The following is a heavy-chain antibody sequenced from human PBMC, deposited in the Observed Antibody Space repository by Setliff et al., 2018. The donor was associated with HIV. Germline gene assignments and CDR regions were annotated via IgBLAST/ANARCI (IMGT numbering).Heavy chain of an antibody. D-gene: IGHD3-10*01. V-gene: IGHV1-69*13. J-gene: IGHJ5*02. Sequence: GASVKVSCKASGYSFTYYAMHWVRQAPGQRPEWMGGIIPIFGTANYAQKFQGRPTITADESTTTVYMELSRFRSEDTAVYYCARGRYYDSGTYFTETWGQGTLVTVSS. CDR1: GYSFTYYA. CDR3: ARGRYYDSGTYFTET. CDR2: IIPIFGTA.